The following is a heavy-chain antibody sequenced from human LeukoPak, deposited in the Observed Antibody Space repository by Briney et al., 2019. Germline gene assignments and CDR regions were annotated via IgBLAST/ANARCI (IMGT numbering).Heavy chain of an antibody. V-gene: IGHV1-8*01. CDR3: ARGLTVRGNWFDP. J-gene: IGHJ5*02. CDR2: MNPNSGNT. CDR1: GYTFTSYD. Sequence: ASVKVSCKASGYTFTSYDIDWVRQATGQGLEWMGWMNPNSGNTGYAQKFQGRVTMTRNTSISTAYMELSSLRSEVTAVYYCARGLTVRGNWFDPWGQGTLVTVSS. D-gene: IGHD3-16*01.